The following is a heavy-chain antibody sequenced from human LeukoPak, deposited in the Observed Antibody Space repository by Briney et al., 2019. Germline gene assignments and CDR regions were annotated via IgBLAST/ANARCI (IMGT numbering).Heavy chain of an antibody. CDR3: AAGRPYSLLDY. D-gene: IGHD5-18*01. CDR2: FDVIDSET. J-gene: IGHJ4*02. V-gene: IGHV1-24*01. Sequence: ASVKVSCTASGSSLSELSLYWVRQAPGKGLEWMGGFDVIDSETFYAQKFQGRVTMTEDSSTDTAYMELRSLTSDDTALYYCAAGRPYSLLDYWGQGTLVTVSS. CDR1: GSSLSELS.